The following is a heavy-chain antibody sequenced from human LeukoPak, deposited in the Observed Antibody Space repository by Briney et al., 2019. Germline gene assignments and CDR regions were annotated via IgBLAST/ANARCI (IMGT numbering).Heavy chain of an antibody. Sequence: GGSLRLSCAASEFTFSSYNMNWVRQAPGKGLEWVSSISSSSSYIYYADSVKGRFTISNAKNSLYLQMNSLRAEDTAVYYCAELGITMIGGVWGKGTTVTISS. V-gene: IGHV3-21*01. CDR1: EFTFSSYN. J-gene: IGHJ6*04. D-gene: IGHD3-10*02. CDR2: ISSSSSYI. CDR3: AELGITMIGGV.